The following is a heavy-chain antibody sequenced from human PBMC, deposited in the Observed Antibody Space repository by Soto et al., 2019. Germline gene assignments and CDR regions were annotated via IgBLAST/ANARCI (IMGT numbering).Heavy chain of an antibody. Sequence: PGESLKISCKGSGYNFATYWIGWVRQTPGKGLEWIGIIYPPNSDTKYSPSFEGQVTISAEKSINTAYLQWSSLTASDTAVYYCARHRLYSSSWTTFDYWGQGTLVTV. V-gene: IGHV5-51*01. CDR3: ARHRLYSSSWTTFDY. CDR1: GYNFATYW. J-gene: IGHJ4*02. CDR2: IYPPNSDT. D-gene: IGHD2-2*01.